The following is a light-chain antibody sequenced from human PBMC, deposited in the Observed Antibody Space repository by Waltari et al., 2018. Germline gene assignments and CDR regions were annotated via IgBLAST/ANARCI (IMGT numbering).Light chain of an antibody. V-gene: IGLV1-51*01. Sequence: QSVLTQPPSVSAAPGQRVTLSCFGTTSKLGNNYLAWYQPIPGTAPTLLSYDNNRRPSGIPDRFSASKSDTSATLDITGLQTGDEADYYCETWDSRLSTVVFGGGTKLTVL. CDR2: DNN. CDR3: ETWDSRLSTVV. CDR1: TSKLGNNY. J-gene: IGLJ2*01.